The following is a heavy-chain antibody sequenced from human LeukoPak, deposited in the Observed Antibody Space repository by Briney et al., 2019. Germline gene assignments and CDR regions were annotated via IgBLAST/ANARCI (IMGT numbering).Heavy chain of an antibody. Sequence: KSSETLSLTCTVSGGSITSYYWSWIRQPPGKGLEWIGYISYSGGTNYNPSLKSRVTISVDTSKNQFSLKLSSVTAADTAVYYCARGGTTFDYWGQGTLVTVSS. J-gene: IGHJ4*02. CDR3: ARGGTTFDY. CDR2: ISYSGGT. CDR1: GGSITSYY. D-gene: IGHD1-1*01. V-gene: IGHV4-59*12.